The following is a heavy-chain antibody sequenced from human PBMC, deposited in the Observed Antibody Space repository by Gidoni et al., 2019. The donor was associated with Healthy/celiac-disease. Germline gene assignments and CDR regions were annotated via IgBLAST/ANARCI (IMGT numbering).Heavy chain of an antibody. D-gene: IGHD2-15*01. V-gene: IGHV1-18*01. Sequence: QVQLVQSGAEVKKPGASVKVSCKASGYTFTSYGISWVRQAPEQGLEWKGWSSAYNGNTNYAQKLQGRVTMATDTSTSTAYMGQRSLRSDDTAVNNCARDGVGIVVGVAATPSYFDYWGQGTLVTVSS. CDR1: GYTFTSYG. CDR2: SSAYNGNT. CDR3: ARDGVGIVVGVAATPSYFDY. J-gene: IGHJ4*02.